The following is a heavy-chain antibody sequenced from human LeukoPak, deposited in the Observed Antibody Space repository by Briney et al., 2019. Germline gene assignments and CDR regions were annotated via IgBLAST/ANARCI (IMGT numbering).Heavy chain of an antibody. J-gene: IGHJ4*02. Sequence: GASVKVSCKASGYTFTGYYMHWVRQAPGQGLEWMGWINPNSGGTYFAQKFQGRVTMTRDTSISTAYMELSRLRSDDTAVYYCARTRGFHYSSSSWEFDYWGQGTLVTVSS. D-gene: IGHD6-6*01. CDR2: INPNSGGT. CDR1: GYTFTGYY. CDR3: ARTRGFHYSSSSWEFDY. V-gene: IGHV1-2*02.